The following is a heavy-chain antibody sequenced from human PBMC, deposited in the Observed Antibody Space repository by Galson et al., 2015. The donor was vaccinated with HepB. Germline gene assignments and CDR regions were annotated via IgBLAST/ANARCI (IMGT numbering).Heavy chain of an antibody. J-gene: IGHJ5*02. Sequence: SVKVSCKASGYTFTSYYILWVRQAPGQGLECMGIINPSGGNSTYTQRFQGRVTMTMDTSTSTVSLELSSLRSDDTAVYYCARGAVVAVVGANLNNWFDPWGQGTLVTVSS. CDR3: ARGAVVAVVGANLNNWFDP. D-gene: IGHD2-15*01. CDR1: GYTFTSYY. CDR2: INPSGGNS. V-gene: IGHV1-46*01.